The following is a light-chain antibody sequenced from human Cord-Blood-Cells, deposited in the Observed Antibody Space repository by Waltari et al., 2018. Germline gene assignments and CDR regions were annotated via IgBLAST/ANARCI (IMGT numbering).Light chain of an antibody. CDR2: DPS. CDR3: SSYTSSSTWV. CDR1: SSDAGGYNY. V-gene: IGLV2-14*01. J-gene: IGLJ3*02. Sequence: QSALTQPASVSGSPGQSITISCTGTSSDAGGYNYVSWYQQHPGKAPKLMIYDPSKRPSGVSNRFSGSKSGNTASLTISGLQAEDEADYYCSSYTSSSTWVFGGGTKLTVL.